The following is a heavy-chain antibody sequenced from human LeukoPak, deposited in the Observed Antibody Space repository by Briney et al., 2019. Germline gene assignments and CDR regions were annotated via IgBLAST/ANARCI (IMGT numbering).Heavy chain of an antibody. Sequence: ASVKVSCKASGYSFTGYYLHWVRQAPGQGLEWMGWNNPKSGGTYYAQNFQGRVTMTRDTSTTTAYMELSRLRSDDTAVYYCASGPSSVRGSGDYYFDYWGQGTLVTVSS. CDR2: NNPKSGGT. V-gene: IGHV1-2*02. D-gene: IGHD3-10*01. CDR3: ASGPSSVRGSGDYYFDY. CDR1: GYSFTGYY. J-gene: IGHJ4*02.